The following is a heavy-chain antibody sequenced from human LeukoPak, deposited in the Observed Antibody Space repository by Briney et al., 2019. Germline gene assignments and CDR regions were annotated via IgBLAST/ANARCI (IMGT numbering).Heavy chain of an antibody. J-gene: IGHJ1*01. CDR3: ARDKAVTTEVTQYFQH. Sequence: ASVKVSCKSSGYTFTSYGINWVRQAPGQGLEWMGWISTYNGNPKYAQKFQGRVTMTTDTSTTTAYMELRSLTSDDTAVYYCARDKAVTTEVTQYFQHWGQGTLVTVSS. CDR1: GYTFTSYG. D-gene: IGHD4-11*01. CDR2: ISTYNGNP. V-gene: IGHV1-18*01.